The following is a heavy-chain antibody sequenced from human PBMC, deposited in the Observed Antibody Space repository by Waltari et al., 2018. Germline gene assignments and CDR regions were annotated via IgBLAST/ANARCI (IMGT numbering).Heavy chain of an antibody. D-gene: IGHD3-10*01. V-gene: IGHV4-38-2*01. Sequence: QVQLQESGPGLVKPSETLSLTCAVSGYSISSGYYWGWIRQPPGKGLEWIGSIYHSGSTYYTPSLKSRVTISVDTSKNQFSLKLSSVTAADTAVYYCARVTPNYYGSGSYSNYFDYWGQGTLVTVSS. CDR2: IYHSGST. CDR1: GYSISSGYY. J-gene: IGHJ4*02. CDR3: ARVTPNYYGSGSYSNYFDY.